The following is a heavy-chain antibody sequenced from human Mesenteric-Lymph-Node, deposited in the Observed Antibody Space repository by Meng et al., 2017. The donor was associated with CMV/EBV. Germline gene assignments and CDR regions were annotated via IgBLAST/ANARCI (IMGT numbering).Heavy chain of an antibody. V-gene: IGHV2-5*02. Sequence: TFSGFSRSTSGVGVGWIRQPPGKALEWLALIYWDDDKRYSPSLKSRLTITKDTSKNQVVLTMTNMDPVDTATYYCAQGRSATAEFDYWGQGTLVTVSS. J-gene: IGHJ4*02. D-gene: IGHD2-15*01. CDR1: GFSRSTSGVG. CDR2: IYWDDDK. CDR3: AQGRSATAEFDY.